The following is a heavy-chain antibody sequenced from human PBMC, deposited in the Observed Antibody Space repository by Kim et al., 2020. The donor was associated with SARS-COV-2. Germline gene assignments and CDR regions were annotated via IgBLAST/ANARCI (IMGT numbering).Heavy chain of an antibody. CDR2: ISGKGGST. J-gene: IGHJ6*02. CDR3: AKDRGEWDLTYYYYALDV. V-gene: IGHV3-23*01. CDR1: GFTFSTYA. D-gene: IGHD1-26*01. Sequence: GGSLRLSCAASGFTFSTYAMSWVRQAPGKGLEWVSGISGKGGSTYYADSVKGRFTISRDNSKNTLYLQMNSLRVADTAVYYCAKDRGEWDLTYYYYALDVWGQGTTVTVSS.